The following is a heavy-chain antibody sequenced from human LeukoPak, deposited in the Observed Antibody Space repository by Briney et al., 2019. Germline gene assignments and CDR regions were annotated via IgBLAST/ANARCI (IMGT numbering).Heavy chain of an antibody. CDR3: AKGALNSRLVPTFDYFDS. J-gene: IGHJ4*02. CDR1: GFTFNNYA. CDR2: ISGSGFST. D-gene: IGHD6-19*01. V-gene: IGHV3-23*01. Sequence: SGGSLRVSCAASGFTFNNYAMSWVRQAPGKGLEWVSVISGSGFSTYYAESVKGRFTISRDNSKNALYLQMDSLRVEDTAVYYCAKGALNSRLVPTFDYFDSWGQGTLVTVSS.